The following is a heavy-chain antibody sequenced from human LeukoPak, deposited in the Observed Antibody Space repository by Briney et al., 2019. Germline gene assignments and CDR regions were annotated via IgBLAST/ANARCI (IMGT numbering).Heavy chain of an antibody. CDR2: IKQDGSEK. CDR3: ARDREGYCSSTSCYMYYYYYMDV. V-gene: IGHV3-7*01. Sequence: GGSLRLSCAASGFTFSSYWMSWVRQAPGKGLEWVANIKQDGSEKYYVDSVRGRFTISRDNAKNSLYLQMNSLRAEDTAVYYCARDREGYCSSTSCYMYYYYYMDVWGKGTTVTVSS. J-gene: IGHJ6*03. D-gene: IGHD2-2*02. CDR1: GFTFSSYW.